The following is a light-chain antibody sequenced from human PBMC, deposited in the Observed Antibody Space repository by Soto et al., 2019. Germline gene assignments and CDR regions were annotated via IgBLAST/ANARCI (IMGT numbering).Light chain of an antibody. V-gene: IGLV2-14*01. Sequence: QSALTRPASVSGSPGQSITIPCTGSSSDVGGNKYVSWYRQHPGKAPKLVIYEVSNRPSGISDRFSGSKSGNTASLTISGLQAEDEADYYCSSYTTSLTLVFGTGTKVTVL. CDR2: EVS. CDR1: SSDVGGNKY. J-gene: IGLJ1*01. CDR3: SSYTTSLTLV.